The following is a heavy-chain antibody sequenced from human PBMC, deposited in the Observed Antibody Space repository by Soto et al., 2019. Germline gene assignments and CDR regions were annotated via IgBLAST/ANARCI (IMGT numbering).Heavy chain of an antibody. CDR3: ARDRRYGFGELLWGRVGMDV. Sequence: QVQLQESGPGLVKPSQTLSLTCTVSGGSISSGGYYWSWIRQHPGKGLEWIGYIYYSGSTYYNPSLKSRVTISVYTSKNPFSLKLSSVTAADTAVDHCARDRRYGFGELLWGRVGMDVWGQGTTVTVSS. CDR2: IYYSGST. D-gene: IGHD3-10*01. J-gene: IGHJ6*02. V-gene: IGHV4-31*03. CDR1: GGSISSGGYY.